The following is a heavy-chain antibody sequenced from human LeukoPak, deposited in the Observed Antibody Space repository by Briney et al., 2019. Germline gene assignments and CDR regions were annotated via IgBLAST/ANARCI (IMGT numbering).Heavy chain of an antibody. V-gene: IGHV1-46*01. D-gene: IGHD2-2*01. Sequence: ASVKVSCKASGYTFTSYYMHWVRQAPGQGLEWMGIINPSGGSTSYAQKFQGRVTMTRDTSTSTVYMELSSLRSEDTAVYYCARDKLQRQGPAAMLGMDVWGQGTTVTVSS. J-gene: IGHJ6*02. CDR2: INPSGGST. CDR3: ARDKLQRQGPAAMLGMDV. CDR1: GYTFTSYY.